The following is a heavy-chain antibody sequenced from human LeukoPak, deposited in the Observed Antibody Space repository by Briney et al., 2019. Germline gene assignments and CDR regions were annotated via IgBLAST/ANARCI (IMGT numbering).Heavy chain of an antibody. D-gene: IGHD3-10*01. CDR3: ARTGGFVDYYGMDV. Sequence: ASVKVSCKASGYTFTSYAMHWVRQAPGQRLEWMGWINAGIGNTKYSQKFQGRVTITRDTSASTAYMELSSLRSEDTAVYYCARTGGFVDYYGMDVWGQGTTVTVSS. J-gene: IGHJ6*02. V-gene: IGHV1-3*01. CDR2: INAGIGNT. CDR1: GYTFTSYA.